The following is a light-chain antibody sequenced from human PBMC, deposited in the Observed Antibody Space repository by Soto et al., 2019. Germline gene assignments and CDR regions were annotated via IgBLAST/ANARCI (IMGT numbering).Light chain of an antibody. CDR2: EVY. J-gene: IGLJ1*01. CDR1: SSDVGGYNY. Sequence: QSALTQPRSGSGCPGRSVTISCTGTSSDVGGYNYVSWYQHHPGKAPKLIIYEVYKRPSGVPDRFSGSKSGNTAALTVSGLQAEDEADYYCSSYVGTNSYAFGTGTKVTVL. CDR3: SSYVGTNSYA. V-gene: IGLV2-8*01.